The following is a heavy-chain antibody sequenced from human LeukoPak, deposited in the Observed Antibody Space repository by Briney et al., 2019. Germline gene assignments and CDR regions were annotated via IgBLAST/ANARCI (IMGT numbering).Heavy chain of an antibody. Sequence: GESLQISCQGSGSSFTSYWIGWVRQLPGKGLEWMGIIYPGDSDTRYSPSFQGQVTISADKSISTAYLQWSSLKASDTAMYYCARSVGSRFDYWGQGTLVTVSS. J-gene: IGHJ4*02. D-gene: IGHD1-26*01. CDR2: IYPGDSDT. CDR3: ARSVGSRFDY. V-gene: IGHV5-51*01. CDR1: GSSFTSYW.